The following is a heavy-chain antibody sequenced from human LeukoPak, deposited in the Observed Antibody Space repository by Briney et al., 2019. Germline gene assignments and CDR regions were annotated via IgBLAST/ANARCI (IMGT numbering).Heavy chain of an antibody. D-gene: IGHD6-19*01. Sequence: GGSLRLSCAASGFTFSSYWMSWVRQAPGKGLEWVSAISGSGGSTYYADSVKGRFTISRDNSKNTLYLQMNSLRAEDTAVYYCAKDGQWPTLFQHWGQGTLVTVSS. V-gene: IGHV3-23*01. CDR2: ISGSGGST. CDR1: GFTFSSYW. J-gene: IGHJ1*01. CDR3: AKDGQWPTLFQH.